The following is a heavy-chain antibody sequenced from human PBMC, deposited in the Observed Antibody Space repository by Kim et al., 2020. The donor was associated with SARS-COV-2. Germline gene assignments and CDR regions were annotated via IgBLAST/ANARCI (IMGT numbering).Heavy chain of an antibody. CDR3: AKEGCSSNSCYTADS. CDR1: GFTFSSYA. CDR2: ISDNGGGA. V-gene: IGHV3-23*01. D-gene: IGHD2-2*02. Sequence: GGSLRLSCGASGFTFSSYAVSWVRQAPGKGLEWVSTISDNGGGAYNADAVKGRFTISRDNSKNTLNPQMNSLRAKDTALYYCAKEGCSSNSCYTADSCGRGALVTVSS. J-gene: IGHJ5*01.